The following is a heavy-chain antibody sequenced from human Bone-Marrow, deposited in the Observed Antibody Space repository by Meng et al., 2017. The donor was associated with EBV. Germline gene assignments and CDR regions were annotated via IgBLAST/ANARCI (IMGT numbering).Heavy chain of an antibody. D-gene: IGHD5-18*01. V-gene: IGHV1-69*01. CDR1: GGTFSSYA. CDR3: ASAKNTDMVPTLTY. J-gene: IGHJ4*02. CDR2: IILIFGTE. Sequence: VRLVPSGAEVKKPGFSVKVSCKASGGTFSSYAISWVRQDPGQGLEWMGGIILIFGTENYAQKFKGRVTITADESTSTAYMELSSLRSEDTAVYYCASAKNTDMVPTLTYWGQGTLVTVSS.